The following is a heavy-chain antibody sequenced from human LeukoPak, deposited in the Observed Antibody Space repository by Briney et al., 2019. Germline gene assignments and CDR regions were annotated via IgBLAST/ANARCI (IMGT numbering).Heavy chain of an antibody. J-gene: IGHJ3*02. CDR2: IVVGSGNT. CDR1: GFTFTSSA. V-gene: IGHV1-58*01. D-gene: IGHD1-1*01. Sequence: GASVKVSCTASGFTFTSSAVQWVRQARGQRLEWIGWIVVGSGNTNYAQKFQERVTITRDMSTSTAYMELSSLRSEDTAVYYCAAAAHTNGDALDIWGQGTMATVSS. CDR3: AAAAHTNGDALDI.